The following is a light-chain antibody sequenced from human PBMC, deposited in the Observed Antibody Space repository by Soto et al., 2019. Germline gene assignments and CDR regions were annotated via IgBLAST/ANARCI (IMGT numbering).Light chain of an antibody. Sequence: QSALTQPASVSGSPGQSITISCTGTSSDVGGYSYVSWYQQHPGKAPKLMIYDVSNRPSGVSNRFSGSKSGNTASLTISGLQAEDEADYYCSSYTSSTSYVFVTGTKVTVL. V-gene: IGLV2-14*01. J-gene: IGLJ1*01. CDR3: SSYTSSTSYV. CDR1: SSDVGGYSY. CDR2: DVS.